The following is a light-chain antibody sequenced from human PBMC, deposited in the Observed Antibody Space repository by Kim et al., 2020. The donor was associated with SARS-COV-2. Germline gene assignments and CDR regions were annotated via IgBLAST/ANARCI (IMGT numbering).Light chain of an antibody. Sequence: PGERAPPSCTASKYVGELRLAWSAQNPGRAPRLLIYAAYSRATGIPDRFSGRGSGTDFTLTVGRLEPEHFAVYYCKQYVESPPLTFGGGTK. CDR1: KYVGELR. CDR3: KQYVESPPLT. V-gene: IGKV3-20*01. CDR2: AAY. J-gene: IGKJ4*01.